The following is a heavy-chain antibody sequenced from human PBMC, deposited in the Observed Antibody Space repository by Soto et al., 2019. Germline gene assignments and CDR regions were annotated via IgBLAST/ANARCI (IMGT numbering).Heavy chain of an antibody. CDR3: ASGNFYYYCGMDV. V-gene: IGHV4-39*01. Sequence: SETLSLTCTVSGGSISSSSHYWGWIRQPPEKGLEWIGSFYSSGSSYYNPSLKRRVTISVDTSKNQFSLKLGSVTAADTAVYYGASGNFYYYCGMDVWGQGPTVTV. CDR2: FYSSGSS. D-gene: IGHD1-7*01. CDR1: GGSISSSSHY. J-gene: IGHJ6*02.